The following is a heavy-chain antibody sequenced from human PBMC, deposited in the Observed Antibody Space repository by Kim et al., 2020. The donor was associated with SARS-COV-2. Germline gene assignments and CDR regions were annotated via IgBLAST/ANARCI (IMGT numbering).Heavy chain of an antibody. Sequence: GGSLRLSCAASGFTFSDHYMDWVRQAPGKGLEWVGRTRNKANSYTTEYAASVKGRFTISRDDSKNSLYLQMNSLKTEDTAVYYCARLSPGWDIDYWGQGTLVTLSS. CDR1: GFTFSDHY. J-gene: IGHJ4*02. CDR2: TRNKANSYTT. D-gene: IGHD6-19*01. V-gene: IGHV3-72*01. CDR3: ARLSPGWDIDY.